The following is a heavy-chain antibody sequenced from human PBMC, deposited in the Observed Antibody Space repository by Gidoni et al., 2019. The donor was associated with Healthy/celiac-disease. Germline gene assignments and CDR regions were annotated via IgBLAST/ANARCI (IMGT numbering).Heavy chain of an antibody. J-gene: IGHJ4*02. V-gene: IGHV3-9*02. CDR1: GFPSDDYA. Sequence: EVQLVEPGGGLVQPGRSLRLSCAASGFPSDDYAIHWVRQAPGKGLEWVSGISWNSGSIGYADYVEGRFTISRDNAKNSLYLQMNSLGAEDTALYYCAKGTYYYDSSGYYYGDYFDYWGQGTLVTVSS. CDR2: ISWNSGSI. D-gene: IGHD3-22*01. CDR3: AKGTYYYDSSGYYYGDYFDY.